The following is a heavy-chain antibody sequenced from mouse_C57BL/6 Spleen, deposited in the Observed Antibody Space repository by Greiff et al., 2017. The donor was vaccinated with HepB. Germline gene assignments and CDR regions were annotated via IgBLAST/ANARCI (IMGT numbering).Heavy chain of an antibody. CDR3: ARISYYGSTSWFAY. CDR1: GYTFTSYW. V-gene: IGHV1-61*01. CDR2: IYPSDSET. Sequence: QVQLQQSGAELVRPGSSVKLSCKASGYTFTSYWMDWVKQRPGQGLEWIGNIYPSDSETHYNQKFKDKATLTVDKSSSTAYMQLSSLTSEDSAVYYCARISYYGSTSWFAYWGQGTLVTVSA. J-gene: IGHJ3*01. D-gene: IGHD1-1*01.